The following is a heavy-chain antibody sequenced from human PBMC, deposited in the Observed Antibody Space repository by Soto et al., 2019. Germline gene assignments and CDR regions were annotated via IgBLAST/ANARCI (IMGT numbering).Heavy chain of an antibody. CDR1: GNRFSNYL. CDR3: ASYVVVPSTMNYFDY. CDR2: IFPADSDT. V-gene: IGHV5-51*01. Sequence: PXDSLKVSCKCSGNRFSNYLIALVLQMPGKGLEWMGIIFPADSDTKYSPSFQGQVTISADKSISTAYLQWSSLKASDTAMYYCASYVVVPSTMNYFDYCGQGSLVTVSS. D-gene: IGHD2-15*01. J-gene: IGHJ4*02.